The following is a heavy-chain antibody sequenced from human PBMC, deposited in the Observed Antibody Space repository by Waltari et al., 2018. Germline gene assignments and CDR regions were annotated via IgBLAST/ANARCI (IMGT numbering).Heavy chain of an antibody. CDR3: ARDRNGSGYDY. J-gene: IGHJ4*02. V-gene: IGHV3-53*01. CDR1: GFTVRRNY. CDR2: IYSGGST. Sequence: EVQLVESGGGLIQPGGSLRLSCAASGFTVRRNYLSWVRQAPGKGLEWVSVIYSGGSTYYADSVKGRFTISRDNSKNTLYLQMNSLRAEDTAVYYCARDRNGSGYDYWGQGTLVTVSS. D-gene: IGHD3-10*01.